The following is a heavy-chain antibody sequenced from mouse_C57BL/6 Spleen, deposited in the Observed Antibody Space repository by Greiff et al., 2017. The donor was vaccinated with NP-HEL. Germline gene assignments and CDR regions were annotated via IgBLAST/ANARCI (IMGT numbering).Heavy chain of an antibody. CDR1: GYAFSSYW. D-gene: IGHD1-1*01. V-gene: IGHV1-80*01. CDR3: AREGGRGSFITTDFDY. Sequence: VQLQESGAELVKPGASVKISCKASGYAFSSYWMNWVKQRPGKGLEWIGQIYPGDGDTNYNGKFKGKATLTADKSSSTAYMQLSSLTSEDSAVYFCAREGGRGSFITTDFDYWGQGTTLTVSS. CDR2: IYPGDGDT. J-gene: IGHJ2*01.